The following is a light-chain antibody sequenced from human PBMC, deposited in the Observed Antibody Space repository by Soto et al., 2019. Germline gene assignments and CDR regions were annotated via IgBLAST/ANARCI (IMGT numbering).Light chain of an antibody. J-gene: IGLJ3*02. CDR1: TGAVTSGHY. CDR3: LLSYRGARRDWV. CDR2: DTS. Sequence: QTVVTQEPSLTVSPGGTVTLTCGSSTGAVTSGHYPYWFQQKPGQAPRTLIYDTSNKHSWTPARFSGSLLGGKAALTRSGAQPEDEAEYYCLLSYRGARRDWVFGGGTKLTVL. V-gene: IGLV7-46*01.